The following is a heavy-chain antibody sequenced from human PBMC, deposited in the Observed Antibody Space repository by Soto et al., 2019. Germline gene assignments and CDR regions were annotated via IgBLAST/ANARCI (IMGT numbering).Heavy chain of an antibody. Sequence: QVQLVQSGAEVKVPGASVKVSCKASGYTFSNYGVSWVRQAPGQGLEWMGWINAHNGNTNYAQKLQGRVTMTTDTSTSTAYLELRSLGSDDTAVYYCARDGYYDNWGQGTKVTVSS. V-gene: IGHV1-18*01. CDR3: ARDGYYDN. CDR1: GYTFSNYG. J-gene: IGHJ3*02. D-gene: IGHD5-18*01. CDR2: INAHNGNT.